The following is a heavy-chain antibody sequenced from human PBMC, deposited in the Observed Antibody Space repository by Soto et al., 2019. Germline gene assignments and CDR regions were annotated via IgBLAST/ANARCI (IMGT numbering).Heavy chain of an antibody. CDR2: IYYSGST. D-gene: IGHD6-13*01. Sequence: SETLSLTCTVSGGSISSGGYYWSWIRQHPGKGLEWIGYIYYSGSTYYNPSLKSRVTISVDTSKNQFSLKLSSVTAADTAVYYYARADSIGYWFDPWGQGTLVTVSS. CDR1: GGSISSGGYY. J-gene: IGHJ5*02. V-gene: IGHV4-31*03. CDR3: ARADSIGYWFDP.